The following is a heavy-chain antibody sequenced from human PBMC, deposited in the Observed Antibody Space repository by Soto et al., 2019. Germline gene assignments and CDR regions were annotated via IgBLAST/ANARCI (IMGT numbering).Heavy chain of an antibody. CDR3: ARHATRSYDY. J-gene: IGHJ4*02. V-gene: IGHV4-59*08. Sequence: SETLSLTCTVSRGSISTYYWSWIRQPPGKGLECIGYIYYNGNTNYNSSLKSRVTISVDTSKNQFTLNLNSVTAADTAVYYCARHATRSYDYWGQGTLVTVSS. CDR2: IYYNGNT. CDR1: RGSISTYY.